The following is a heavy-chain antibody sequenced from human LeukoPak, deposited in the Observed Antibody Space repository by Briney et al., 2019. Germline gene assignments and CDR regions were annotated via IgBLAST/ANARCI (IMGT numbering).Heavy chain of an antibody. V-gene: IGHV4-34*01. Sequence: SETLSFTRAVYGGYFSGYYWSWIRQPPGKGLEWIGEINHSGSTNYNPSLKSRVTISVDTSKNQFSLKLSSVTAADTAVYYCASHRLKRSYGDHYYFDYWGQGTLVTVSS. CDR2: INHSGST. J-gene: IGHJ4*02. D-gene: IGHD4-17*01. CDR3: ASHRLKRSYGDHYYFDY. CDR1: GGYFSGYY.